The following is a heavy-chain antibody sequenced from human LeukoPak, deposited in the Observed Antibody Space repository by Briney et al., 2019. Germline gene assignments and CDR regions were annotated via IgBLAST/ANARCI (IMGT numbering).Heavy chain of an antibody. J-gene: IGHJ5*02. Sequence: QAGGSLRLSCAGSGFTFSTYWMHWVRQAAGKGLVWVSRINGDGSNTTYADSVKGRFTISRDNAKNTLYLQMNSLRAEDTAVYYCARAMPNDNWFDPWGQGSLVTVSS. D-gene: IGHD2-2*01. CDR2: INGDGSNT. CDR1: GFTFSTYW. CDR3: ARAMPNDNWFDP. V-gene: IGHV3-74*03.